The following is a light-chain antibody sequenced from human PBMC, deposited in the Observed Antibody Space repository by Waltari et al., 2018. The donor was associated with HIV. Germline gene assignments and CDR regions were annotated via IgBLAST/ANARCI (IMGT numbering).Light chain of an antibody. CDR1: QAIKTY. Sequence: DIKMTQSPSSLSAYMGNRITINCRASQAIKTYLKWYAQRPGEAPKLLIFDATRLHTGVTNRFSGTGSGTHFTLTISRLQPEDSGTYYCQQSFSTPWTFGQGTKV. CDR3: QQSFSTPWT. J-gene: IGKJ1*01. CDR2: DAT. V-gene: IGKV1-39*01.